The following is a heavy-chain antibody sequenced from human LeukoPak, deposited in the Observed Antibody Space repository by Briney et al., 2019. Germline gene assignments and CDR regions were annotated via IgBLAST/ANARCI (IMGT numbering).Heavy chain of an antibody. J-gene: IGHJ4*02. D-gene: IGHD3-16*01. CDR1: GGSISSSSYY. Sequence: SETLSLTCTVSGGSISSSSYYWGWIRQPPGKGLEWIGSIYYSGSTYYNPSLKSRVTISVDTSKNQFSLKLSSVTAADTAVYYCARGWGGGFDYWGQGTLVTVSS. V-gene: IGHV4-39*07. CDR2: IYYSGST. CDR3: ARGWGGGFDY.